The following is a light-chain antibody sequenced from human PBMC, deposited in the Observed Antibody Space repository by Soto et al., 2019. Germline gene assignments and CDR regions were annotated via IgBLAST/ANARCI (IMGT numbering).Light chain of an antibody. CDR1: QSVSTNF. Sequence: EIVLTQSPGTLSLSPGEGATLSCRASQSVSTNFFAWYQQKPGQAPRLLIYGASTRATGIPDRFSGSGSGTDFTLTISRLEPEDFAVYYCQQYGSPSWTFGQGTKVDIK. J-gene: IGKJ1*01. V-gene: IGKV3-20*01. CDR3: QQYGSPSWT. CDR2: GAS.